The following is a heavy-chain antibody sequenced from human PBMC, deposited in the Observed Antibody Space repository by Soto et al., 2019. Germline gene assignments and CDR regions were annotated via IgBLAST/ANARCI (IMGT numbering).Heavy chain of an antibody. CDR1: GFTFSNYY. V-gene: IGHV3-48*01. J-gene: IGHJ4*02. CDR2: ISNSGNII. D-gene: IGHD3-22*01. Sequence: PGGSLRLSCAASGFTFSNYYMNWVRQAPGKGLEWVSYISNSGNIIYYADSVKGRFTISRDNAKNSLSLQMNSLRAEDTAVYFCARGHSGYYDDYFDYWGQGTLVTVSS. CDR3: ARGHSGYYDDYFDY.